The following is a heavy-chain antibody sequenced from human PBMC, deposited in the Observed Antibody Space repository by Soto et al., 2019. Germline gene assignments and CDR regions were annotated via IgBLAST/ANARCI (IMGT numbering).Heavy chain of an antibody. D-gene: IGHD1-1*01. CDR1: GGSISSISHS. CDR3: ARLVTGTKYYLYX. V-gene: IGHV4-39*02. J-gene: IGHJ4*02. Sequence: PSESLCLTFTVSGGSISSISHSWGWIRQSTGQGLEWIGNIFYNGITYYNPSLKSRVTICADTSKTHFSLKLRSVTVADTTVYSGARLVTGTKYYLYXLGQGSPVT. CDR2: IFYNGIT.